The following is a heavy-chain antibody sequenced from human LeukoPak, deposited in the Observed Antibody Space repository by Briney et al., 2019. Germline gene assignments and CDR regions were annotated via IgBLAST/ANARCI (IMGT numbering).Heavy chain of an antibody. CDR2: VFTSGST. Sequence: KPSETLSLTCTVSGGPIISSIYYWGWIRQSPGKGLEWIGRVFTSGSTNYNPSLKSRVTMSVDTSRNQFSLKLSSVTAADTAVYYCARARYGSGSYHYMDVWGKGTTVTISS. V-gene: IGHV4-39*07. J-gene: IGHJ6*03. CDR1: GGPIISSIYY. D-gene: IGHD3-10*01. CDR3: ARARYGSGSYHYMDV.